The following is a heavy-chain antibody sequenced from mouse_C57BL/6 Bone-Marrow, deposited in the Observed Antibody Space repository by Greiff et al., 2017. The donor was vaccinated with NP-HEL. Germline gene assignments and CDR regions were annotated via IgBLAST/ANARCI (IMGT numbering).Heavy chain of an antibody. J-gene: IGHJ3*01. CDR2: LDPSDSYT. D-gene: IGHD1-1*01. Sequence: VQLHQPGAELVKPGASVKLSCKASGYTFTTYWMQWVKQRPGQGLEWIGELDPSDSYTNYNQKFKGKATLTVDTSSSTANMQLSSLTSEDSAVYYCARKAYYGRSYEFAYWGQGTLVTVSA. CDR3: ARKAYYGRSYEFAY. CDR1: GYTFTTYW. V-gene: IGHV1-50*01.